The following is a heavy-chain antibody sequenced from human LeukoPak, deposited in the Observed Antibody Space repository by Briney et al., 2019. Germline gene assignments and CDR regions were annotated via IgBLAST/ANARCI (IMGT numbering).Heavy chain of an antibody. D-gene: IGHD6-6*01. Sequence: SETLSLTCSVSGGSIISYYWSWIRQPPGKGLEWIGYIYYSGSAKYNPSLTSRGTISVDTSKNQFSLKLTSVTAADTAVYYCARDIGAARSDYWGQGTLVTVSS. CDR2: IYYSGSA. CDR1: GGSIISYY. J-gene: IGHJ4*02. V-gene: IGHV4-59*01. CDR3: ARDIGAARSDY.